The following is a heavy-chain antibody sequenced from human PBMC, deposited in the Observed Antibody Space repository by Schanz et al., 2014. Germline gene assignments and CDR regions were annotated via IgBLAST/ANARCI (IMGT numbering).Heavy chain of an antibody. D-gene: IGHD3-10*01. CDR1: GGSISSSSYF. J-gene: IGHJ5*02. CDR3: GRHPHYYGSGSGFDP. CDR2: IYNSGST. Sequence: QLQLQESGPGLVKPSETLSLTCTVSGGSISSSSYFWGWIRQPPGKGLEWIGSIYNSGSTYYNPSLKSRVTMPVDTSKTQSPLKLGSGTAADTAVYYCGRHPHYYGSGSGFDPWGQGTLVTVSS. V-gene: IGHV4-39*01.